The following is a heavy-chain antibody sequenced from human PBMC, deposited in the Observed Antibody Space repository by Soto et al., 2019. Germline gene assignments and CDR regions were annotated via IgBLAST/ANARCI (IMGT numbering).Heavy chain of an antibody. CDR2: IYPADSDT. CDR1: GYRFTNYW. CDR3: ARRGDSNGELYGMDV. Sequence: GESLKISCKGSGYRFTNYWIGWVRQMPGKGLEWMGIIYPADSDTRYSPSFQGQVTISADKSISTAYLQWSSLEASDTAIYYCARRGDSNGELYGMDVWGQGT. V-gene: IGHV5-51*01. J-gene: IGHJ6*02. D-gene: IGHD1-7*01.